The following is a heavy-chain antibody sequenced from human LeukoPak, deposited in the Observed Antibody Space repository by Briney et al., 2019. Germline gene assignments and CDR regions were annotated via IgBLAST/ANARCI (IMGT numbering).Heavy chain of an antibody. CDR1: GFTFSSYA. CDR2: ISYDGSNK. D-gene: IGHD2-2*01. V-gene: IGHV3-30-3*01. J-gene: IGHJ4*02. Sequence: GGPLRLSCAASGFTFSSYAMHWVRQAPGKGLEWVADISYDGSNKYYADSVKGRFTISRDNSKNTLNLQMNSLRAEDTAVYYCARDHQYYFDYWGQGTLVTVSS. CDR3: ARDHQYYFDY.